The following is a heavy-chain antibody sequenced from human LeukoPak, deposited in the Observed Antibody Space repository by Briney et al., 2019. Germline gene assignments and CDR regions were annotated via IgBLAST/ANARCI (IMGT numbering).Heavy chain of an antibody. J-gene: IGHJ4*02. CDR1: GGSISSSSYY. V-gene: IGHV4-39*01. CDR2: IYYSGST. Sequence: PSETLSLTCTVSGGSISSSSYYWGWIRQPPGKGLEWIGSIYYSGSTYYNPSLKSRVTISVDTSKNQFSLKLSSVTAADTAVYYCASGMYIAAGQYGYWGQGTLVTVSS. D-gene: IGHD6-13*01. CDR3: ASGMYIAAGQYGY.